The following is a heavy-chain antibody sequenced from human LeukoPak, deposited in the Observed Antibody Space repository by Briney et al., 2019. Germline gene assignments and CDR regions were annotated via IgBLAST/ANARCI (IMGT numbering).Heavy chain of an antibody. J-gene: IGHJ4*02. V-gene: IGHV1-69*04. CDR2: IIPILGIA. Sequence: SVKVSCKASGGTFSSYAISWVRQAPGQGLEWMGRIIPILGIANYAQKFQGRVTITADKSTSTAYVELSSLRSEDTAVYYCAREASSSPPDYWGQGTLVTVSS. CDR3: AREASSSPPDY. D-gene: IGHD6-13*01. CDR1: GGTFSSYA.